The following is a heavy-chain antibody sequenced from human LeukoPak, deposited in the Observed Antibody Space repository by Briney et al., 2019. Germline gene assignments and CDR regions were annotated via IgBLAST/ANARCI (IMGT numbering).Heavy chain of an antibody. CDR2: ISYDGSNI. Sequence: GGSLRLSCAASGFTFNTYGMHWVRQAPGKGLEWVAVISYDGSNIYYADSVKGRFTISRDNSKNTLFLQMNSLGEEDTAVYYCAKVSPGRTAVTCAFDSWGQGTLVTVSS. J-gene: IGHJ4*02. V-gene: IGHV3-30*18. CDR1: GFTFNTYG. CDR3: AKVSPGRTAVTCAFDS. D-gene: IGHD6-19*01.